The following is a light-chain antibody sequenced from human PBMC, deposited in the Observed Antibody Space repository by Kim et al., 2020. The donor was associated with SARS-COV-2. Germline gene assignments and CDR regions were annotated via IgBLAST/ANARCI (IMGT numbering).Light chain of an antibody. CDR2: QDN. V-gene: IGLV6-57*04. CDR3: QSYDSDNVV. Sequence: FMLTQPHSVSGSPGKTVTISCTRNSASIANNFVQWYQQRPGSAPTTMIYQDNRRPSGVPDRFSGSIDISSNSASLTISGLKTDDEADYYCQSYDSDNVVFGGGTQLTVL. J-gene: IGLJ2*01. CDR1: SASIANNF.